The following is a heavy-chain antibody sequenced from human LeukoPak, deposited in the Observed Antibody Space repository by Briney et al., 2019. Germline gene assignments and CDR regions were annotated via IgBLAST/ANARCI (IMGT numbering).Heavy chain of an antibody. Sequence: SVKVSCKASGGTFSSYAISWVRQAPGQGLEWMGRIIPIFGTANYAQKFQGRVTITTDESTSTAYMELSSLRSEDTAVYYCARRASSTSFLDAFDIWGQGTMVTVSS. CDR2: IIPIFGTA. V-gene: IGHV1-69*05. J-gene: IGHJ3*02. CDR3: ARRASSTSFLDAFDI. D-gene: IGHD2-2*01. CDR1: GGTFSSYA.